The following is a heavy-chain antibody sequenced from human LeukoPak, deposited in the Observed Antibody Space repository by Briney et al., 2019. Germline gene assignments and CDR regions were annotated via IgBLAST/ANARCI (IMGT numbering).Heavy chain of an antibody. Sequence: PGGSLRLSCAASGFTFSRYNMNWVRQAPGKGLEWVSSISSGSSYIYYVDSVKGRFTISRDNAQNSLYLQMNSLRAEDTAVYYCARDGTTSDYGYYYYMDVWGKGTTVTVPS. J-gene: IGHJ6*03. CDR1: GFTFSRYN. CDR3: ARDGTTSDYGYYYYMDV. V-gene: IGHV3-21*01. CDR2: ISSGSSYI. D-gene: IGHD4-17*01.